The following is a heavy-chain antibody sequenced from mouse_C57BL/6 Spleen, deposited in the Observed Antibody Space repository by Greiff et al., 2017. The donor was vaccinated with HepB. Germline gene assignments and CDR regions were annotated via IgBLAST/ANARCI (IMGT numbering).Heavy chain of an antibody. D-gene: IGHD3-2*02. CDR3: TRKGAAQATWFAY. J-gene: IGHJ3*01. Sequence: VQLVESGAELVRPGASVTLSCKASGYTFTDYEMHWVKQTPVHGLEWIGAIDPETGGTAYNQKFKGKAILTADKSSSTAYMELRSLTSEDSAVYYCTRKGAAQATWFAYWGQGTLVTVSA. V-gene: IGHV1-15*01. CDR2: IDPETGGT. CDR1: GYTFTDYE.